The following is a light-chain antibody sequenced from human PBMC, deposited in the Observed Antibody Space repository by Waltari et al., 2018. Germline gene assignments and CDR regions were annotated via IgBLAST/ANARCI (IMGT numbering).Light chain of an antibody. CDR2: LYNDGSH. CDR3: QTWGTDIMV. V-gene: IGLV4-69*01. J-gene: IGLJ3*02. Sequence: QLVLTQSPSASASLAASVKLTCTLSSGHSVNATASHQQQPERGLRYLMILYNDGSHTRGDGIPDRFSGSSSGAERYLTISSLQSEDEGDYFCQTWGTDIMVFGGGTKLTLL. CDR1: SGHSVNA.